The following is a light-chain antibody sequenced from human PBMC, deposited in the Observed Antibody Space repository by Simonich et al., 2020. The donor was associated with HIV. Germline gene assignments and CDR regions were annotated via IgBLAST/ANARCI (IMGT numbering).Light chain of an antibody. CDR3: QQYYSTPT. CDR2: GAS. CDR1: QGISKS. V-gene: IGKV1-NL1*01. J-gene: IGKJ1*01. Sequence: DIQMTQSPSSLSASVGDRVTITCRASQGISKSLAWYQQKPGKAPKLLRYGASRLESGVPSRFSGSGSGTDFTLTISSLQPEDFAIYYCQQYYSTPTFGQGTKVEI.